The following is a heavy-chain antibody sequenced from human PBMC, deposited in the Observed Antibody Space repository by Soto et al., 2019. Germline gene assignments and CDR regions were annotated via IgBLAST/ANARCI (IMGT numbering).Heavy chain of an antibody. CDR2: IIPIFGTA. CDR1: GGTFSRYA. Sequence: SVKVSCKASGGTFSRYAIRLLRQAPGQGLEWMGGIIPIFGTANYAQKFQGRVTITADESTSTAYMGLSSLRSEDTAVYYCARVEYSSSSWFDPWGQGTLVTGSS. J-gene: IGHJ5*02. D-gene: IGHD6-6*01. V-gene: IGHV1-69*13. CDR3: ARVEYSSSSWFDP.